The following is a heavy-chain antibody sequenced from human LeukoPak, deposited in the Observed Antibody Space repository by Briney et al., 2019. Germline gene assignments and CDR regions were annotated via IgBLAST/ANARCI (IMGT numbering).Heavy chain of an antibody. CDR2: ISWNSGSI. D-gene: IGHD6-13*01. Sequence: PGRSLRLSCAASGFTFDDYAMHWVRQAPGKGLEWVSGISWNSGSIGYADSVKGRFTTSRDNAKNSLYMLMNSLRAEDAALYYCAKEQENNSWYRYHGMDVLGQRTTGNGSS. CDR1: GFTFDDYA. J-gene: IGHJ6*02. V-gene: IGHV3-9*01. CDR3: AKEQENNSWYRYHGMDV.